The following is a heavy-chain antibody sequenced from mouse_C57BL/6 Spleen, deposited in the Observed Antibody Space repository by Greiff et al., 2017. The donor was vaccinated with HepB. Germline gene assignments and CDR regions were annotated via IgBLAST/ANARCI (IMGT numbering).Heavy chain of an antibody. Sequence: QVQLQQSGAELVRPGTSVKVSCKASGYAFTNYLIEWVKQRPGQGLEWIGVINPGSGGTNYTEKFKGKATLTADKSSSTAYMQLSSLTSEDSAVYFWATTVVATRFAYWGQGTLVTVSA. V-gene: IGHV1-54*01. CDR1: GYAFTNYL. CDR2: INPGSGGT. CDR3: ATTVVATRFAY. J-gene: IGHJ3*01. D-gene: IGHD1-1*01.